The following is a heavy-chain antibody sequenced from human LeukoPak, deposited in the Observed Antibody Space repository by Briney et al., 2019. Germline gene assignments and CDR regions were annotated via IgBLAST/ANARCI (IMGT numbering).Heavy chain of an antibody. CDR2: LYYSGTT. V-gene: IGHV4-39*01. CDR3: VRVRHPTGGPWVVGQTAYFQQ. Sequence: TPSETLSLTYIVSGGSINSNLDYWGWLRQPPGKGLDWIGSLYYSGTTYYNPSLESRVTISVDTSKNQFSLKLSSVTAADTAVYYCVRVRHPTGGPWVVGQTAYFQQWSQGTLVTVSS. CDR1: GGSINSNLDY. J-gene: IGHJ1*01. D-gene: IGHD2-2*01.